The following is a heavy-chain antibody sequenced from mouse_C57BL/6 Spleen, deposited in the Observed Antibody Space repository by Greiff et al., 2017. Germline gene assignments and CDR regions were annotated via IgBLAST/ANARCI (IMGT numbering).Heavy chain of an antibody. CDR2: IYPGDGDT. Sequence: QVQLQQSGPELVKPGASVKISCKASGYAFSSSWMNWVKQRPGKGLEWIGRIYPGDGDTNYNGMFKGKATLTADKSSSTAYMQLSSLTSEGSAVYFFARMAKLGRFDYWGQGTTLTVSS. CDR1: GYAFSSSW. D-gene: IGHD4-1*01. V-gene: IGHV1-82*01. CDR3: ARMAKLGRFDY. J-gene: IGHJ2*01.